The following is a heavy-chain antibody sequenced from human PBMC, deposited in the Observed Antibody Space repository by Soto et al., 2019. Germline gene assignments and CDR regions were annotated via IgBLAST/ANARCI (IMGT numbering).Heavy chain of an antibody. CDR1: GFTFSGCG. CDR3: STDVYERRDWYNWADYYYAMDV. CDR2: TSHDGSNK. V-gene: IGHV3-30*03. D-gene: IGHD1-1*01. J-gene: IGHJ6*02. Sequence: QVQLVESGGGVVQPGGSLRLSCAASGFTFSGCGMHWVRQAPGKGLEWVAVTSHDGSNKDYADSVKGRFTISRGNSKNTLYLQLNSMRPADAAVFYCSTDVYERRDWYNWADYYYAMDVWGQGTTVTVSS.